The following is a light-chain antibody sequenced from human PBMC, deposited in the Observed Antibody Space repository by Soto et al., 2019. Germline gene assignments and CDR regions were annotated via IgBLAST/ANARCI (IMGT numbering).Light chain of an antibody. CDR1: QSVSSSY. CDR3: QQRTRWPMT. J-gene: IGKJ5*01. CDR2: GAS. V-gene: IGKV3D-20*02. Sequence: EIVLTQSPGTLSLSPGERATLSCRASQSVSSSYLAWYQQKPGQPPRLLIYGASSRATGIPDRFSGSGSGTDFTLTISRLEPEDFAVYYCQQRTRWPMTFGQGTRLEI.